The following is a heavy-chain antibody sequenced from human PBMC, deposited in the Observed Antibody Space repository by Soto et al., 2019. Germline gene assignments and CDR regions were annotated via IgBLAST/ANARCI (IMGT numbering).Heavy chain of an antibody. CDR3: AKRGVSGSGSYFGGPFRD. Sequence: EVQLLESGGGVVQPGGSLRLSCAASGFTFSSYALSWVRQAPGQGLEWVSAISDSGGYTFYKDSVKGRFTISRDTSKNTLYLQMNSLRADDTALYYCAKRGVSGSGSYFGGPFRDWGQGTLGTVSS. J-gene: IGHJ4*02. CDR2: ISDSGGYT. D-gene: IGHD3-10*01. CDR1: GFTFSSYA. V-gene: IGHV3-23*01.